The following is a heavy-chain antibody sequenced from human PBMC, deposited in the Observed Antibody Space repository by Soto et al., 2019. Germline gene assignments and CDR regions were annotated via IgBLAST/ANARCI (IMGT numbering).Heavy chain of an antibody. J-gene: IGHJ6*02. Sequence: QVQLVQSGAEVKKPGSSVKVSCKASGGTFSSYAISWVRQAPGQGLEWMGGIIPIFGTANYAQKFQGRVTITADKSTSTAYMELSSLRSEDTAVYYCARDQGGTYSSSQPYGMDVWGQGTTVTVSS. V-gene: IGHV1-69*06. CDR1: GGTFSSYA. D-gene: IGHD6-6*01. CDR3: ARDQGGTYSSSQPYGMDV. CDR2: IIPIFGTA.